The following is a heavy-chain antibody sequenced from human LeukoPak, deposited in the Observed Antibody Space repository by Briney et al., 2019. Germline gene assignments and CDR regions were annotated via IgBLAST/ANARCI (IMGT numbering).Heavy chain of an antibody. V-gene: IGHV4-59*01. CDR1: GGSISSYY. D-gene: IGHD3-22*01. CDR3: ARAYSSSGPFH. CDR2: IFYSGST. Sequence: SETLSLTCTVSGGSISSYYWSWIRQPPGKGLEWIGYIFYSGSTNYNPSLKSRVTISVDTSKNQFSLKLSSVTAADTAVYYCARAYSSSGPFHWGQGTLVAVSS. J-gene: IGHJ4*02.